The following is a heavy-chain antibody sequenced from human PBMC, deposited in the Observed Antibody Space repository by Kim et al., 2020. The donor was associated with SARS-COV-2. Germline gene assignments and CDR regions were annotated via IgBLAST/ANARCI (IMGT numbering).Heavy chain of an antibody. V-gene: IGHV4-39*01. D-gene: IGHD5-12*01. CDR2: IYYSGST. J-gene: IGHJ4*02. CDR3: ARQRVATFFDY. Sequence: SETLSLTCTVSGDSISSSSYYWSWIRQPPGKGLEWIGSIYYSGSTYYNPSLKSRVSISVDTSKNQFSLKLSSVTAADTAVYYCARQRVATFFDYGGQGTL. CDR1: GDSISSSSYY.